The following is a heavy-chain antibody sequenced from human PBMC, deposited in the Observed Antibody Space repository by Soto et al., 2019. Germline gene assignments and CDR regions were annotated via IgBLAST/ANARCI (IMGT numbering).Heavy chain of an antibody. CDR3: ARDLQRYSDWSPGY. V-gene: IGHV3-33*01. Sequence: PGGSLRLSCAASGFTFSSDGMHWVRQAPGKGLEWVAVIWYDGSNKYYADSVKGRFTISRDNSKNTLYLQMNSLRAEDTAVYYCARDLQRYSDWSPGYWGQGTLVTVSS. J-gene: IGHJ4*02. D-gene: IGHD3-9*01. CDR1: GFTFSSDG. CDR2: IWYDGSNK.